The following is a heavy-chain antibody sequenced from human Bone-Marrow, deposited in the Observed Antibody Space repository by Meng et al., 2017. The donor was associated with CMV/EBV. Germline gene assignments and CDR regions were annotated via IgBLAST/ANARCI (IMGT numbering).Heavy chain of an antibody. V-gene: IGHV4-34*01. CDR1: GGSFSGYY. CDR2: INHSGST. Sequence: SETLSLTCAVYGGSFSGYYWSWIRQPPGKGLEWIGEINHSGSTNYNPSLKSRVTISVDTSKNQFSLKLSSVIAADTAVYYCARGHEHYGMDVWGQGTTVTVSS. CDR3: ARGHEHYGMDV. J-gene: IGHJ6*02.